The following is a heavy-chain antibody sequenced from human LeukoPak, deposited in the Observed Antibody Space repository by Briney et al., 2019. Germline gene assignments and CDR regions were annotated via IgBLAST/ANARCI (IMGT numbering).Heavy chain of an antibody. J-gene: IGHJ4*02. CDR1: GGSISSGGYY. Sequence: SETLSLTCTVSGGSISSGGYYWSRLRQQPGKGLEWIGYIYYSGSTYYNPSLKSRVTISVDTSKNQFSLKLSSVTAADTAVYYCARAGAVASLYYFDYWGQGTLVTVSS. D-gene: IGHD6-19*01. CDR3: ARAGAVASLYYFDY. V-gene: IGHV4-31*03. CDR2: IYYSGST.